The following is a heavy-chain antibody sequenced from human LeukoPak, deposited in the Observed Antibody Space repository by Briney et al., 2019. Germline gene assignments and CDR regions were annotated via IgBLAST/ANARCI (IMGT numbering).Heavy chain of an antibody. D-gene: IGHD3-22*01. V-gene: IGHV3-33*01. CDR3: AREAGVSSGYYYYYGMDV. Sequence: SGGSLRLSCAASGFTFSSYGMHWVRQAPGKGLEWVAVIWYDGSNKYYADSVKGRFTISRDNSKNTLYLQMNSLRAEDTAVYYCAREAGVSSGYYYYYGMDVWGQGTTVTVSS. J-gene: IGHJ6*02. CDR2: IWYDGSNK. CDR1: GFTFSSYG.